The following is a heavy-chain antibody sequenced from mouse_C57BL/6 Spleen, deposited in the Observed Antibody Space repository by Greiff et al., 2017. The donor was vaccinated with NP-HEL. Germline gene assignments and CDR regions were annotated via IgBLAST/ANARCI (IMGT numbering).Heavy chain of an antibody. V-gene: IGHV1-52*01. D-gene: IGHD1-1*01. CDR3: AREGITTVVGDY. CDR1: RYTFTSDW. CDR2: IDPSDSET. Sequence: QVQLKQPGAELVRPGSSAKLSCKASRYTFTSDWMHWVKQRPIQGLEWIGNIDPSDSETHYNQKFKDKATLTVDKSSSTAYMQLSSLTSEDSAVYYWAREGITTVVGDYRGQGSTLTVSS. J-gene: IGHJ2*01.